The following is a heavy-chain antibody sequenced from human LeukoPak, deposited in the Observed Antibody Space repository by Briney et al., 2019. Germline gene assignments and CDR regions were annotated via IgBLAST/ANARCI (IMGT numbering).Heavy chain of an antibody. J-gene: IGHJ4*02. CDR3: ATGGCSSTSCIDY. CDR2: ISSSSSYI. D-gene: IGHD2-2*01. CDR1: GFTFSSYS. V-gene: IGHV3-21*01. Sequence: GGSLRLSCAASGFTFSSYSMNWVRQAPGKGLGWVSSISSSSSYIYYADSVKGGFTISRDNAKNSLDLQMNSLRAEDTAVYYCATGGCSSTSCIDYWGQGTLVTVSS.